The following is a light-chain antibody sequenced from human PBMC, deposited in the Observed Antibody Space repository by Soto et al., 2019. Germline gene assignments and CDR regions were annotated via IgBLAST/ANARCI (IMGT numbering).Light chain of an antibody. Sequence: QSVLTQPASVSGSPGQSITISCTGTSSDVGGYNYVSWHQQHPGKAPKLMIYAVSNRPSGVSIRFSGSKSGNTASLTISGLQDEDEADYYCSSYTSSTSRDVLGTGIKVTVL. CDR1: SSDVGGYNY. CDR3: SSYTSSTSRDV. V-gene: IGLV2-14*01. CDR2: AVS. J-gene: IGLJ1*01.